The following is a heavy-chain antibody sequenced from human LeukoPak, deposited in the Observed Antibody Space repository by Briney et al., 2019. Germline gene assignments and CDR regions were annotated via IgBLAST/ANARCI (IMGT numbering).Heavy chain of an antibody. Sequence: PGGSLRLSCAASGFTFSSYWMSWVRQAPGKGLEWVANIKQDGSEKYYVDSVKGRFTISRDNAKNSLYLQMNSLRAEDTALYYCAKGLAAGRTPFDYWGQGTLVTVSS. D-gene: IGHD6-13*01. CDR1: GFTFSSYW. J-gene: IGHJ4*02. V-gene: IGHV3-7*03. CDR3: AKGLAAGRTPFDY. CDR2: IKQDGSEK.